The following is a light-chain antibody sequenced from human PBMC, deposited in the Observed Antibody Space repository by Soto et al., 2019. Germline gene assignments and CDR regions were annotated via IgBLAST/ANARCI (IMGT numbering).Light chain of an antibody. J-gene: IGKJ5*01. CDR3: QQYGRSPFN. CDR1: QSVPSNY. Sequence: EIVLTQSPGTLSLSPGERATLSCRASQSVPSNYLAWYQQRPGQAPRLLIYGASTRAAGVPDRFSGSGSGTEFTLTINRLEPEDFAVFYCQQYGRSPFNFGQGTRLEIK. CDR2: GAS. V-gene: IGKV3-20*01.